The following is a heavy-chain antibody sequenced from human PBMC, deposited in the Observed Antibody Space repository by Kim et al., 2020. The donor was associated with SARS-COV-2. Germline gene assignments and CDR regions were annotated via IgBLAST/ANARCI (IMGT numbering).Heavy chain of an antibody. CDR1: GGSISRSNSH. V-gene: IGHV4-39*01. CDR3: ASLEMTGIGGRGWFEP. CDR2: VYYSRST. Sequence: SETLSLTCTVSGGSISRSNSHWGWIRQPPGKGLEWIGCVYYSRSTFYNPSLESRATISVDTTENQLSLKLTSVTAAATAVYYCASLEMTGIGGRGWFEPWGQGTLVTVSS. J-gene: IGHJ5*02. D-gene: IGHD2-15*01.